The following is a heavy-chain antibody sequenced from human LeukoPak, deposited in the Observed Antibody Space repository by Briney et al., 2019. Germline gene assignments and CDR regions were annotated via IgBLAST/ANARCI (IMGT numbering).Heavy chain of an antibody. CDR1: GFTFSSYS. Sequence: GGSLRLSCAASGFTFSSYSMNWVRQAPGKGLEWVSSISSSSYIYYADSVKGRFTISRDNAKNSLYLQMNSLRAEDTAVYYCARKLEGKDYYYGMDVWGQGTTVTVSS. J-gene: IGHJ6*02. CDR3: ARKLEGKDYYYGMDV. V-gene: IGHV3-21*01. CDR2: ISSSSYI. D-gene: IGHD4-23*01.